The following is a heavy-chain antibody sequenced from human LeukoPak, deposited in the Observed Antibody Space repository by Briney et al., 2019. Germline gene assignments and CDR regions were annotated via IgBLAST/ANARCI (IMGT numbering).Heavy chain of an antibody. CDR1: GYRFTSYD. J-gene: IGHJ4*02. Sequence: ASLKVSCKASGYRFTSYDINWVRQATGQGLEWMGWMNPTSGYTGYAQKFQGRVTMTRDTSISTAYMELSGLRFEDTAVYYCAMVDGPIDYWGQGTLVTVSS. D-gene: IGHD2-15*01. CDR3: AMVDGPIDY. V-gene: IGHV1-8*01. CDR2: MNPTSGYT.